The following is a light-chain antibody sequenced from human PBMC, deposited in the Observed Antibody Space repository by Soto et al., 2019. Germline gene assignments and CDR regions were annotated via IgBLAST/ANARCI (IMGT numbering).Light chain of an antibody. CDR2: EVS. CDR1: SSDVGGYNY. V-gene: IGLV2-14*01. CDR3: ASYPSGSRWG. Sequence: QSVLTQPASVSGSPGQSITISCTGTSSDVGGYNYVSWYQQHPGKAPKLMIYEVSDRPSGVSNRFSGSKSGNTASLTISGIRAEDEGDYYCASYPSGSRWGFGGGTKLTVL. J-gene: IGLJ3*02.